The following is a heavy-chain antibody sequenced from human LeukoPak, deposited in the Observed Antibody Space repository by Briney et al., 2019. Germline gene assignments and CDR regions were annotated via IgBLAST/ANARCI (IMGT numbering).Heavy chain of an antibody. V-gene: IGHV3-66*01. J-gene: IGHJ4*02. D-gene: IGHD6-13*01. CDR3: ARARPPDSSSWSPFDY. CDR1: GFTVSSNY. Sequence: GGSLRLSCAASGFTVSSNYMSWVRQAPGKGLEWVSVIYSGGSTYYADSVKGRFTISRENAKNSLYLQMNSLRAGDTAVYYCARARPPDSSSWSPFDYWGQGTLVTVSS. CDR2: IYSGGST.